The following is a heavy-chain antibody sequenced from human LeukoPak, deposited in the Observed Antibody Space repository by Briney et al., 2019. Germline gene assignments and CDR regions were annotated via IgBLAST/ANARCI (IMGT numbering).Heavy chain of an antibody. CDR2: IYHSGST. CDR3: ARVQTTSQQWLTYFDY. J-gene: IGHJ4*02. V-gene: IGHV4-4*02. Sequence: SGTLSLTCAVSGGSISSSNWWSWVRQPPGKGLEWIGEIYHSGSTNYNPSLKSRVTISVDKSKNQFSLKLSSVTAADTAVYYCARVQTTSQQWLTYFDYWGQGTLVTVSS. D-gene: IGHD6-19*01. CDR1: GGSISSSNW.